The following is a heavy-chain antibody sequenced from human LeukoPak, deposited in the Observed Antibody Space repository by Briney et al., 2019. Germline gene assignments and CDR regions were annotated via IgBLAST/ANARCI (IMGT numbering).Heavy chain of an antibody. J-gene: IGHJ4*02. CDR2: ISSSSSTI. CDR1: GFTFSSYT. Sequence: GGSLRLSCAASGFTFSSYTMNWVRQAPGKWLEWVSYISSSSSTIYYADSVRGRLTISRDNAKNSLYLQMNSLRAEDTAIYYCARSTYYYDSSGYRVTYFDYWGQGTLVTVSS. D-gene: IGHD3-22*01. CDR3: ARSTYYYDSSGYRVTYFDY. V-gene: IGHV3-48*04.